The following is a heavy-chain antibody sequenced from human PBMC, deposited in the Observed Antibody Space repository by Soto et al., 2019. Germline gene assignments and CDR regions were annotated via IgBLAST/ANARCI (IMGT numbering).Heavy chain of an antibody. Sequence: VQLVQSGAEVKKPGSSVKVSCKASGGTFTNYAFSWVRQAPGQGLEWLGGIIPIFGTADYAQKFQGRVKITADEPTSTVHREWSSLRADDTAVYDCGSWVKEGGIGGNDYYGMDVWGQGTTVTVSS. CDR1: GGTFTNYA. V-gene: IGHV1-69*13. CDR3: GSWVKEGGIGGNDYYGMDV. CDR2: IIPIFGTA. J-gene: IGHJ6*02. D-gene: IGHD1-1*01.